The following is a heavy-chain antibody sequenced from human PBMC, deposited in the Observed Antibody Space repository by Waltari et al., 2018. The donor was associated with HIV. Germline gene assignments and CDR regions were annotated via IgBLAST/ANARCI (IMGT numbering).Heavy chain of an antibody. J-gene: IGHJ6*02. Sequence: EVQLLESGRGFVQPAGSLRLACAVSNFTLATHAINWVRRAPGKGLEWVAIISANAGRAYYADSLEGRFTVSRENSNNTIYLQMNNLTAEDTAVYYCAKHSSGWYRGHYPIDVWGQGTTVTVSS. CDR2: ISANAGRA. CDR3: AKHSSGWYRGHYPIDV. V-gene: IGHV3-23*01. D-gene: IGHD6-19*01. CDR1: NFTLATHA.